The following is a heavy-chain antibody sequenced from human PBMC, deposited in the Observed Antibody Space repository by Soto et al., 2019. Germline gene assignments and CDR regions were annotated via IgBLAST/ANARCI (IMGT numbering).Heavy chain of an antibody. CDR1: GGSINSGAYY. D-gene: IGHD4-17*01. CDR2: IYYSGST. Sequence: SETLSLTCTVSGGSINSGAYYWSMIRQPPGKGLEWIGYIYYSGSTYYNPSLKSRVTISVDTSKNQFSLKLSSVTAADTAVYYCARGTPTPFQHWGQGTLVTVS. V-gene: IGHV4-30-4*01. CDR3: ARGTPTPFQH. J-gene: IGHJ1*01.